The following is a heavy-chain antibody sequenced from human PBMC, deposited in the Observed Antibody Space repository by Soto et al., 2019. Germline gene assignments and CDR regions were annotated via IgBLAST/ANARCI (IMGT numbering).Heavy chain of an antibody. Sequence: GGSLRLSCAASGFTFSDYYMSWIRQAPGKGLEWVSYISSSGSTIYYADSVKGRFTISRDNAKNSLYLQMNSLRAEDTAVYYCARDWFELEPLGWFDPWGQGTLVTVSS. D-gene: IGHD1-1*01. V-gene: IGHV3-11*01. CDR3: ARDWFELEPLGWFDP. CDR2: ISSSGSTI. J-gene: IGHJ5*02. CDR1: GFTFSDYY.